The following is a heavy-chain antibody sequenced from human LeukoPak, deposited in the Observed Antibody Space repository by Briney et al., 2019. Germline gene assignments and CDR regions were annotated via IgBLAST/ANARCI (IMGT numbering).Heavy chain of an antibody. J-gene: IGHJ4*02. Sequence: ASVKVSCKASGDTFTGYYMHWVRQAPGQGLEWMGWINPNSGGTNYAQKFQGRVTMTRDTSISTAYMELSRVRSDDTAVYYCARVGNWGPVGARKDGDLDYWGQGTLVTVSS. CDR1: GDTFTGYY. D-gene: IGHD1-26*01. V-gene: IGHV1-2*02. CDR2: INPNSGGT. CDR3: ARVGNWGPVGARKDGDLDY.